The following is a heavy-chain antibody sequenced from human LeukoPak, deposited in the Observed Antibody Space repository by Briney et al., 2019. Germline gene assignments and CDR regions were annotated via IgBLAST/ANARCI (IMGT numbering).Heavy chain of an antibody. CDR3: AKDLRGGAAAGLWDFDP. Sequence: GGSLRLSCAASGFTFSSYAMSWVRQAPGEGLEWVSAISGSGGSTYYADSVKGRFTISRDNSKNTLYLQMNSLRAEDTAVYYCAKDLRGGAAAGLWDFDPWGQGTLVTVSS. D-gene: IGHD6-13*01. CDR2: ISGSGGST. CDR1: GFTFSSYA. V-gene: IGHV3-23*01. J-gene: IGHJ5*02.